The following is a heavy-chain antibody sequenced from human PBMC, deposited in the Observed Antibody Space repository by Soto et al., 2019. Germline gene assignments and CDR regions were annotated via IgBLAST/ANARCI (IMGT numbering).Heavy chain of an antibody. Sequence: GGSLRLSCAASGFTFSSYSMNWVRQAPGKGLEWVSSISSRSSYIYYADSVKSRFTISRDNAKNSLYLQMNSLRAEDTAGYYCGIAAAGTVDYWGQGTLVTVSS. CDR2: ISSRSSYI. V-gene: IGHV3-21*01. D-gene: IGHD6-13*01. J-gene: IGHJ4*02. CDR1: GFTFSSYS. CDR3: GIAAAGTVDY.